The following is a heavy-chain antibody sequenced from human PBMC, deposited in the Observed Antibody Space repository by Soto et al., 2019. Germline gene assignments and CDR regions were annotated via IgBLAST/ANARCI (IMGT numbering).Heavy chain of an antibody. CDR1: GGSVSSGSYY. CDR2: IYYSGST. CDR3: ARVMGLRYFDWLPAPGGMDV. Sequence: ETLSLTCTVXGGSVSSGSYYWSWIRQPPGKGLEWIGYIYYSGSTNYNPSLKSRVTISVDTSKNQFSLKLSSVTAADTAVYYCARVMGLRYFDWLPAPGGMDVWGQGTTVTVSS. J-gene: IGHJ6*02. V-gene: IGHV4-61*01. D-gene: IGHD3-9*01.